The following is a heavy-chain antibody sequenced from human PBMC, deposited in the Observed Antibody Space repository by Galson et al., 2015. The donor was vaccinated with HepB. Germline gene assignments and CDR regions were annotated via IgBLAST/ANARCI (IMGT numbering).Heavy chain of an antibody. CDR1: GFTFSSYG. J-gene: IGHJ4*02. CDR3: AKQKSGVVDY. Sequence: SLRLSCAASGFTFSSYGMHWVRQAPGKGLEWVAVISYDGSNKYYADSVKGRFTISRDNYKNTLYLQMNSLRAEDTAVYYCAKQKSGVVDYWGQGTLVTVSS. CDR2: ISYDGSNK. V-gene: IGHV3-30*18. D-gene: IGHD3-3*01.